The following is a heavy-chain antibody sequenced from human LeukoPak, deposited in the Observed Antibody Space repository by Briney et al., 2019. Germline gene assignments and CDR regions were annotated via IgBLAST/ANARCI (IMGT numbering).Heavy chain of an antibody. Sequence: GASVKVSCKASGYTFTSYGISWVRQAPGQGLEWMGWISAYNGNTNYAQKLQGRVTMTRDTSISTAYMELSRLRSDDTAVYYCARPLGKTTMAAATDYWGQGTLVTVSS. J-gene: IGHJ4*02. D-gene: IGHD6-13*01. CDR2: ISAYNGNT. CDR1: GYTFTSYG. V-gene: IGHV1-18*01. CDR3: ARPLGKTTMAAATDY.